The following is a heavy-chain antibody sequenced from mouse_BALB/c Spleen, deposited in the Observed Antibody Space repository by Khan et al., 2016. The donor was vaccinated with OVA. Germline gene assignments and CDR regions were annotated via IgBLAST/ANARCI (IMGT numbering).Heavy chain of an antibody. CDR3: ALYYYGRAWFAY. J-gene: IGHJ3*01. CDR2: IWGDGST. V-gene: IGHV2-3*01. D-gene: IGHD1-1*01. Sequence: QVQLQQSGPGLVAPSQSLSITCTVSGFSLTSYGVGWVRQPPGKGLEWLGVIWGDGSTNYHSALISRLNINKDNSKSQVFLKLKSRQTEDTGTDCCALYYYGRAWFAYWGQGTLVTVSA. CDR1: GFSLTSYG.